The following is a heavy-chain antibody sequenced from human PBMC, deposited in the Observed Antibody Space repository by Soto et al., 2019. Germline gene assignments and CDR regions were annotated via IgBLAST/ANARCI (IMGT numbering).Heavy chain of an antibody. J-gene: IGHJ6*03. Sequence: ASVKVSCKASGYTFTGYYMHWVRQAPGQGKEWMRWINPNSGGTNYAQKFQGWVTMTRDTSISTAYMKLSRLRSDDTAVYYCARDIGTYYYGSGSYYNYYMDVWGKGTTVTVSS. V-gene: IGHV1-2*04. CDR2: INPNSGGT. CDR1: GYTFTGYY. D-gene: IGHD3-10*01. CDR3: ARDIGTYYYGSGSYYNYYMDV.